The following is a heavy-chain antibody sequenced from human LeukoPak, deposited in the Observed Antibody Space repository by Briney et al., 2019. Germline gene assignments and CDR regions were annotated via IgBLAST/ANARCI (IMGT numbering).Heavy chain of an antibody. D-gene: IGHD3-3*01. J-gene: IGHJ5*02. V-gene: IGHV3-21*01. CDR1: GFTFNNYA. Sequence: PGGSLRLSCAASGFTFNNYAMNWVRQAPGKGLEWVSSISSSSSYIYYADSVKGRFTISRDNAKNSLYLQMNSLRAEDTAVYYCARDPSIYDFWSGYFPSGDWFDPWGQGTLVTVSS. CDR2: ISSSSSYI. CDR3: ARDPSIYDFWSGYFPSGDWFDP.